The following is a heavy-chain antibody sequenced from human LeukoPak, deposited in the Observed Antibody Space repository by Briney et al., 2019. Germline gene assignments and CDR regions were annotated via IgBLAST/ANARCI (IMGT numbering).Heavy chain of an antibody. V-gene: IGHV4-34*01. CDR2: INHSGST. CDR3: ARNMGVRITMVRGVIMPFDY. D-gene: IGHD3-10*01. CDR1: GFTFSNAW. Sequence: GSLRLSCAASGFTFSNAWMSWVRQPPGKGLEWIGEINHSGSTNYNPSLKSRVTISVDTSKNQFSLKLSSVTAADTAVYYCARNMGVRITMVRGVIMPFDYWGQGTLVTVSS. J-gene: IGHJ4*02.